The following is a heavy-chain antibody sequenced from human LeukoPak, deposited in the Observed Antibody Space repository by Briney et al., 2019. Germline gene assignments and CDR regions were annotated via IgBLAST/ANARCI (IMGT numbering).Heavy chain of an antibody. CDR1: GFTFSSYA. D-gene: IGHD6-19*01. CDR2: ISYDGSNK. CDR3: ARSGAAVAGFDY. Sequence: PGRSLRLSCAASGFTFSSYAMHWVRQAPGKGLEWVAVISYDGSNKYYADSVKGRFTISRDNSKNTVYLQMNSLRPEDTAVYYCARSGAAVAGFDYWGQGTLVTVSS. V-gene: IGHV3-30-3*01. J-gene: IGHJ4*02.